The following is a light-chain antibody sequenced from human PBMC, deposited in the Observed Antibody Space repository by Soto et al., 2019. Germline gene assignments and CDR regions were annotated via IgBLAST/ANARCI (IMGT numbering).Light chain of an antibody. V-gene: IGLV1-40*01. J-gene: IGLJ3*02. CDR3: AAWDDSLNGPV. CDR1: TSNFGAGYD. Sequence: QSVLTQPPSVSGAPGQRVTIACTGSTSNFGAGYDVHWYRHLPGAAPKLLLSGHSHRPSGVPDRLSGSKSGTSASLAITGLQAEDEAYYYCAAWDDSLNGPVFGGGTKLIVL. CDR2: GHS.